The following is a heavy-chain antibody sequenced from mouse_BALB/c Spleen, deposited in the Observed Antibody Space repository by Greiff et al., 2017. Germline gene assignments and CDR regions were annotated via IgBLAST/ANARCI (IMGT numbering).Heavy chain of an antibody. CDR3: AREGWDVPFAY. D-gene: IGHD4-1*01. CDR2: ISYSGST. J-gene: IGHJ3*01. Sequence: EVKLQESGPGLVKPSQSLSLTCTVTGYSITSDYAWNWIRQFPGNKLEWMGYISYSGSTSYNPSLKSRISITRDTSKNQFFLQLNSVTTEDTATYYCAREGWDVPFAYWGQGTLVTVSA. CDR1: GYSITSDYA. V-gene: IGHV3-2*02.